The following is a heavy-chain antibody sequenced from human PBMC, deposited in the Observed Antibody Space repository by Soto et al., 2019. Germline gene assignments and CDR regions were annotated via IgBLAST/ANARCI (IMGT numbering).Heavy chain of an antibody. Sequence: KTSETLSLTCTVSGGSISSSSYYWGWIRQPPGKGLEWIASIFYSGSTYFNPSLQSRVTISVDTSKNQFSLKLSSVTAADTAVYYCARHDWIGGSGSFYSDPFDYWGQGTLVTVSS. D-gene: IGHD3-10*01. V-gene: IGHV4-39*01. CDR3: ARHDWIGGSGSFYSDPFDY. CDR1: GGSISSSSYY. CDR2: IFYSGST. J-gene: IGHJ4*02.